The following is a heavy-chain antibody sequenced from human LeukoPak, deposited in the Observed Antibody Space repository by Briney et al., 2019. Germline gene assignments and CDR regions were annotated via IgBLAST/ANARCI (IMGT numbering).Heavy chain of an antibody. V-gene: IGHV3-30*02. CDR2: IRSDGSNK. J-gene: IGHJ5*02. Sequence: GGSLRLSCAASGFPFSTYDMHWVRQAPGKGLEWVAFIRSDGSNKYYADSVKGRFTISRENAKNSLYLQMNSLRAGDTAVYYCARGTSGWFDPWGQGTLVTVSS. CDR3: ARGTSGWFDP. D-gene: IGHD3-10*01. CDR1: GFPFSTYD.